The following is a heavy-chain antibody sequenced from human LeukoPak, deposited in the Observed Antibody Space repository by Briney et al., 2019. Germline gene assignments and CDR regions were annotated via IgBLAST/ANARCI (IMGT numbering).Heavy chain of an antibody. CDR2: IYYSGST. CDR3: ARWGSSWYGFDY. J-gene: IGHJ4*02. Sequence: SETLSLTCTVSGGSISSYYWSWIRQPPGKGLEWIGYIYYSGSTNYKPSLKSRVTISVETSKNQFSLKLSSVTAADTAVYYCARWGSSWYGFDYWGQGTLVTVSS. D-gene: IGHD6-13*01. CDR1: GGSISSYY. V-gene: IGHV4-59*01.